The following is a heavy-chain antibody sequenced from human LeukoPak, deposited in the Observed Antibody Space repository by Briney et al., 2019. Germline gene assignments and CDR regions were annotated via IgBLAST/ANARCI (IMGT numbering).Heavy chain of an antibody. V-gene: IGHV4-59*01. CDR1: GGSISSSY. D-gene: IGHD6-6*01. CDR2: IHYSGSN. J-gene: IGHJ5*02. Sequence: SETLSLTCTVSGGSISSSYWSWIRQPPGKGLEWIGYIHYSGSNNYNPSLKSRVTMSVDTSRNQFSLKLTSVTAADTAVYYCARDSGSSPRFDPWGQGTLVTVSS. CDR3: ARDSGSSPRFDP.